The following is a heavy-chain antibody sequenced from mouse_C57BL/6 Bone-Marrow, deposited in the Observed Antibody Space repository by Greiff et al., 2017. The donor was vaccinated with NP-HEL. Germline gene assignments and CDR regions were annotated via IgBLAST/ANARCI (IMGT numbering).Heavy chain of an antibody. Sequence: EVKVVESGEGLVKPGGSLKLSCAASGFTFSSYAMSWVRQTPEKRLEWVAYISSGGDYIYYADTVKGRFTISRDNARNTLYLQMSSLKSEDTAMYYCTRGYYGSSLYYAMDYWGQGTSVTVSS. V-gene: IGHV5-9-1*02. CDR1: GFTFSSYA. J-gene: IGHJ4*01. CDR3: TRGYYGSSLYYAMDY. D-gene: IGHD1-1*01. CDR2: ISSGGDYI.